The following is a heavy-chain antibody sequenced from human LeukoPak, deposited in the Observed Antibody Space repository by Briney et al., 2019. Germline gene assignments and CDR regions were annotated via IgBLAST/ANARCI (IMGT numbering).Heavy chain of an antibody. J-gene: IGHJ4*02. V-gene: IGHV3-23*01. Sequence: GGSLRLSCAASGFTFSTYGMSWVRQAPGKGLEWLSAISGSGDNTYYADSVKGRFTISRDNSKNTLYLQLNSLRAEDTALYYCAKVIVRRVVAATDYWGQGVLVTVSS. CDR3: AKVIVRRVVAATDY. CDR1: GFTFSTYG. D-gene: IGHD2-15*01. CDR2: ISGSGDNT.